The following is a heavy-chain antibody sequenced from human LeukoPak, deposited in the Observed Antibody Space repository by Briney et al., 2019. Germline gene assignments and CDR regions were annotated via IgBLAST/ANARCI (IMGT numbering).Heavy chain of an antibody. CDR2: IRYDGSNK. V-gene: IGHV3-30*02. CDR1: GFTFSTYG. Sequence: GGSLRLSCAVSGFTFSTYGMHWVRQAPGKGLEWVAFIRYDGSNKYYADSVKGRFTISRDNSKNTLYLQMNSLRAEDTAVYYCAKDSPIYCSGGSCYSYFDYWGQGTLVTVSS. D-gene: IGHD2-15*01. J-gene: IGHJ4*02. CDR3: AKDSPIYCSGGSCYSYFDY.